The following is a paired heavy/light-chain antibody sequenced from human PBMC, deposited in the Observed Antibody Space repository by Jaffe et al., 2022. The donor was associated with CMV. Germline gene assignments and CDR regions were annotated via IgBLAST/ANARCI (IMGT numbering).Light chain of an antibody. CDR2: GVN. V-gene: IGLV3-19*01. CDR1: TLRHYY. Sequence: SSELTQDPAVSVALGQTVTITCQGDTLRHYYVGWYQQKPGQAPLLVIYGVNNRPSGIPDRFSGSSSGDTASLTIAGTQAEDEADYYCSSRVTSGEGVFGGGTRLTVL. J-gene: IGLJ3*02. CDR3: SSRVTSGEGV.
Heavy chain of an antibody. Sequence: VESGGGLVQPGGSLRLSCEVSGFSLKKTYMSWVRQASGKGLEWVSAIYNDGRTYYADSVNGRFMISRDDSKNTLYLQMNNLRADDTSIYFCTRDIGEYYYYMDVWGKGTTVTVSS. V-gene: IGHV3-66*01. CDR3: TRDIGEYYYYMDV. CDR1: GFSLKKTY. J-gene: IGHJ6*03. CDR2: IYNDGRT. D-gene: IGHD3-10*01.